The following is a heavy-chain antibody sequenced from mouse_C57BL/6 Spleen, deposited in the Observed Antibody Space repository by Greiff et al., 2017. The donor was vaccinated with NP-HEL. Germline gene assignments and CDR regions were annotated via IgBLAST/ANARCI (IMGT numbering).Heavy chain of an antibody. V-gene: IGHV14-4*01. CDR3: TTSYGNYVCAY. J-gene: IGHJ3*01. D-gene: IGHD2-1*01. Sequence: VQLQQSGAELVRPGASVKLSCTASGFNIKDDYMHWVKQRPEQGLEWIGWIDPENGDTEYASKFQGKATITADTSSNTAYLQLSSLTSEDTAVYYCTTSYGNYVCAYWGQGTLVTVSA. CDR1: GFNIKDDY. CDR2: IDPENGDT.